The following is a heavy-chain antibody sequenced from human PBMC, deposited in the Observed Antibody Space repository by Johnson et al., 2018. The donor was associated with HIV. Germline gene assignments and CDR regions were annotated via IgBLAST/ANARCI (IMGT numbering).Heavy chain of an antibody. CDR3: AREVSLRVGATLPPSYAFYI. D-gene: IGHD1-26*01. CDR1: GFTLSTYG. V-gene: IGHV3-30*03. CDR2: MSYDGSNK. J-gene: IGHJ3*02. Sequence: QVQLVESGGGVVQPGRSLRLSCVASGFTLSTYGMHWVRQAPGKGLEWVAVMSYDGSNKYYADSVKGRFTISRDSSKNTLYLQMNSLRPEDTAVYYCAREVSLRVGATLPPSYAFYIWGQGTMVTVSS.